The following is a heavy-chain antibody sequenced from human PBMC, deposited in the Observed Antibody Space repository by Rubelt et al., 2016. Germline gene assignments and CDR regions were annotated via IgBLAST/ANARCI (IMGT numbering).Heavy chain of an antibody. J-gene: IGHJ4*02. D-gene: IGHD3-3*01. CDR1: GFTLSKYW. Sequence: EVQLVESGGDLVQPGGSLRLSCVVSGFTLSKYWMNWVRQAPGKGPEWVATIKQDGSEEYYVDSVKGRFTISRDNAKNSLSLQMNSLRAEDTAVYYCARGLFYDFYPGFDYWGQGTRVTVSS. V-gene: IGHV3-7*04. CDR2: IKQDGSEE. CDR3: ARGLFYDFYPGFDY.